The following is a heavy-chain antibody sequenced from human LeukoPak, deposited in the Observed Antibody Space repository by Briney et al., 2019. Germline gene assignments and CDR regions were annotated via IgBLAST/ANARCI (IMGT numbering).Heavy chain of an antibody. J-gene: IGHJ4*02. D-gene: IGHD3-16*02. Sequence: SETLSLTCTVSGGSISSSSYYWGWIRQPPAKGLEWIGSIYYSGSTYYNPSLKSRVTISVDTSKNQFSLKLSSVTAADTAVYYCARDGGIGAQGWGQGTPVTVSS. CDR3: ARDGGIGAQG. CDR2: IYYSGST. V-gene: IGHV4-39*07. CDR1: GGSISSSSYY.